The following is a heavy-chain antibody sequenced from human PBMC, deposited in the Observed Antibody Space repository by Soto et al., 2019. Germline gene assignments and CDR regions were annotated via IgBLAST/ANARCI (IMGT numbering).Heavy chain of an antibody. CDR2: ISAYNGNT. V-gene: IGHV1-18*01. Sequence: GASVKVSCKASGYTFTSYGISWVRQAPGQGLEWMGWISAYNGNTNYAQKLQGRVTMTTDTSTSTAYMELRSLRSDDTAVYYCARDPLVSGYEDLNWFDPWGQGTLVTVSS. J-gene: IGHJ5*02. CDR1: GYTFTSYG. D-gene: IGHD5-12*01. CDR3: ARDPLVSGYEDLNWFDP.